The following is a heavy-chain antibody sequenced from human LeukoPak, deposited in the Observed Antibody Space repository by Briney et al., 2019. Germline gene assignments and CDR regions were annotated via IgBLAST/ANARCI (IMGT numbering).Heavy chain of an antibody. D-gene: IGHD1-26*01. V-gene: IGHV3-21*01. CDR1: GFSFSSYT. J-gene: IGHJ4*02. CDR3: ARAFGVVGATNPGY. Sequence: PGGSLRLSCAASGFSFSSYTVNWVRQAPGKGLEWVSSISSTSSDIHYADSVKGRFTISRDNAKNSLYLQMNSLRAEDTAVYYCARAFGVVGATNPGYWGQGTLVTVSS. CDR2: ISSTSSDI.